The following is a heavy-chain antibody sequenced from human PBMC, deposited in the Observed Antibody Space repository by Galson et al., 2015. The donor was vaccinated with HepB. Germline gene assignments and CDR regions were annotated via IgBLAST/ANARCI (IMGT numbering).Heavy chain of an antibody. CDR1: GFTFSSYS. Sequence: SLRLSCAASGFTFSSYSMNWVRQAPGKGLEWVSSISSSSSYIYYADSVKGRFTISRDNAKNSLYLQMNSLRAEDTAVYYCARVDSSSMYYYYMDVWGKGTTVTVSS. CDR2: ISSSSSYI. CDR3: ARVDSSSMYYYYMDV. J-gene: IGHJ6*03. D-gene: IGHD6-13*01. V-gene: IGHV3-21*01.